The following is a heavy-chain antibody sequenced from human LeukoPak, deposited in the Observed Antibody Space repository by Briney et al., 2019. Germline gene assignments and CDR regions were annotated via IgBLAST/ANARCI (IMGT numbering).Heavy chain of an antibody. J-gene: IGHJ4*02. CDR3: ARDVGRDQVVTLDS. V-gene: IGHV3-30-3*01. CDR1: GFTFSSYA. Sequence: GGSLRLSCAASGFTFSSYAMHWVRQAPGKGLEWVAVISYDGSNKYYADSVKGRFTISRDNSKNTLYLQMSSLRADDTAVYYCARDVGRDQVVTLDSWGQGTLVTVSS. D-gene: IGHD6-6*01. CDR2: ISYDGSNK.